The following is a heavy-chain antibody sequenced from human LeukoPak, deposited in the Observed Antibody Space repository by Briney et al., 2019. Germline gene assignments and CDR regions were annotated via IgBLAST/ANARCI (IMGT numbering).Heavy chain of an antibody. CDR2: ISGSGGST. CDR1: GFTFSSYA. J-gene: IGHJ4*02. CDR3: AKGPYYYDSSGYYDY. Sequence: PGGSLRLSCAASGFTFSSYAMSWVRQAPGKGLEWVSAISGSGGSTYYADSGKGRFTLSRDNSKNTLYLQLNSLRAEDTAIYYCAKGPYYYDSSGYYDYWGQGTLVTVSS. D-gene: IGHD3-22*01. V-gene: IGHV3-23*01.